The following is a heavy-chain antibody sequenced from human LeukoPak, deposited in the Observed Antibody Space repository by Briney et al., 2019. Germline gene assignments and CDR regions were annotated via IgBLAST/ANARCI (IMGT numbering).Heavy chain of an antibody. V-gene: IGHV4-59*01. CDR3: ARTLKEAFLNAFGY. CDR1: GGSLHCDY. Sequence: SETLSLTCTVSGGSLHCDYGNWLRQPPGKTLEWIGYVSSSGSTNFRPVFKSRRTISLDTSKNQFSLNLRSVTAADTAVYYCARTLKEAFLNAFGYWGQGTLVAVSS. J-gene: IGHJ4*02. D-gene: IGHD2-8*01. CDR2: VSSSGST.